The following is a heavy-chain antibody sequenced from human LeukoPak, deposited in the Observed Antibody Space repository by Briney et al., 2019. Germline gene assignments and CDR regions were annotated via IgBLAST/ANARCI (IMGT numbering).Heavy chain of an antibody. Sequence: QPGGSLRLSFAASGFTVSSNYMSWVRQAPGKGLEWVSVIYSGGSTYYADSVKGPFTISRDNSNNTLYLQMNSLRAEDTAVYYCARSIYDSSGYYYWFDYWGQGTLVTVSS. V-gene: IGHV3-53*01. CDR3: ARSIYDSSGYYYWFDY. J-gene: IGHJ4*02. CDR2: IYSGGST. D-gene: IGHD3-22*01. CDR1: GFTVSSNY.